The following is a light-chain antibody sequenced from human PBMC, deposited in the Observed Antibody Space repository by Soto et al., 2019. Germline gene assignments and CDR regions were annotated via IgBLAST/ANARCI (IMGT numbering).Light chain of an antibody. CDR2: DAS. V-gene: IGKV1-5*01. J-gene: IGKJ1*01. Sequence: DIQMTQSPSTLSASVGDRVSITCWASQRVNTCLAWYQQKPGKAPTLLIYDASSLQSGVPSRFSGSGSGTEFTLTISSLQPDDFATYYCQQYQIDWTFGQGTKVEIK. CDR3: QQYQIDWT. CDR1: QRVNTC.